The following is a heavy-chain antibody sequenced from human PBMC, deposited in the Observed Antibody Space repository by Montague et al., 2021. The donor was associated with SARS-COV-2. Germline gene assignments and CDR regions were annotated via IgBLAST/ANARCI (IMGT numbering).Heavy chain of an antibody. CDR1: GGSISSSSYY. CDR3: ASPTYYYDGSGSDAFDI. D-gene: IGHD3-22*01. CDR2: IHYSGST. J-gene: IGHJ3*02. V-gene: IGHV4-39*01. Sequence: SETLSLTCTVSGGSISSSSYYWGWIRQPPGKGLEWIGSIHYSGSTYYNPPLKSRVTISVDTSKNQFLLKLSSVTAADTAVYYCASPTYYYDGSGSDAFDIWGQGTMVTVSS.